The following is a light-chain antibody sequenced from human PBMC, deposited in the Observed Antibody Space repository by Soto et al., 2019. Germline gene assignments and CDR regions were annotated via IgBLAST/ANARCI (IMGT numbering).Light chain of an antibody. CDR1: SSDIGAYNF. CDR2: EVT. J-gene: IGLJ1*01. V-gene: IGLV2-8*01. Sequence: QSALTQPPSASGSPGQSVTISCTGTSSDIGAYNFVSWFQQHPGKAPKLLIYEVTQRPSGVPDRFSGSKSGNTASLTVSGLQVDDEADYYCGSYLGENTYVFGTATKVTVL. CDR3: GSYLGENTYV.